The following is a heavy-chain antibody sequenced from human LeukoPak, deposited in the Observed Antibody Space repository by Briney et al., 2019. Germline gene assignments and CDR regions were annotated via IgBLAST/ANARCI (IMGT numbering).Heavy chain of an antibody. CDR3: ARRAWGSSNWYFDY. D-gene: IGHD2-2*01. J-gene: IGHJ4*02. V-gene: IGHV5-51*01. CDR1: GYRFTSYW. Sequence: GESLKISWKGSGYRFTSYWIGWVRQMPGKGLGWMVVIYPSDSDTRYSPSFEGQVTISADESTNNAYLQWSSLKASDTAMYYCARRAWGSSNWYFDYWGQGTLVTVSS. CDR2: IYPSDSDT.